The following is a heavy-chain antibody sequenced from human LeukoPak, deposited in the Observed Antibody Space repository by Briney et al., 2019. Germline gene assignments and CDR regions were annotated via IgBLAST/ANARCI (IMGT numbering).Heavy chain of an antibody. CDR2: MYSGGGT. D-gene: IGHD1-26*01. CDR1: GFTVSSNS. V-gene: IGHV3-66*01. CDR3: AREKEEWELLLSAFDI. J-gene: IGHJ3*02. Sequence: PGGSLRLSCKVSGFTVSSNSWSWVRQAPKKGLEWVSVMYSGGGTYYADSVKGRFTISRDDSKNTLYLQMNSLRAEDTAVYYCAREKEEWELLLSAFDIWGQGTMVTVSS.